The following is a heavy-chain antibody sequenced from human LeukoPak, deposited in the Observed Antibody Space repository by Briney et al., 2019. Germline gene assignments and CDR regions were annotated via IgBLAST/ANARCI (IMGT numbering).Heavy chain of an antibody. CDR3: ARGLDYGGNSGPWFDP. CDR2: ISSSGSTI. Sequence: GGSLRLSCAASGFTFSDYYMSWIRQAPGKGLEWASYISSSGSTIYYADSVKGRFTISRDNAKNSLYLQMNSLRAEDTAVYYCARGLDYGGNSGPWFDPWGQGTLVTVSS. D-gene: IGHD4-23*01. J-gene: IGHJ5*02. V-gene: IGHV3-11*01. CDR1: GFTFSDYY.